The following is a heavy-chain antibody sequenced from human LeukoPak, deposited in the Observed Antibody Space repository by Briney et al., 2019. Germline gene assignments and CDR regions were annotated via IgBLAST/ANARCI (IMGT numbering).Heavy chain of an antibody. CDR2: ISSNGGST. CDR3: ARYRCSSTSCFVDC. Sequence: GSLRPSCAASGFTFSNYAMYWVRQAPGKGLEYVSAISSNGGSTYYTNSVKGRFTIERENSKKTLYLQMGCLRAEDMAMYCCARYRCSSTSCFVDCWGQGTLVTVSS. V-gene: IGHV3-64*01. J-gene: IGHJ4*02. CDR1: GFTFSNYA. D-gene: IGHD2-2*01.